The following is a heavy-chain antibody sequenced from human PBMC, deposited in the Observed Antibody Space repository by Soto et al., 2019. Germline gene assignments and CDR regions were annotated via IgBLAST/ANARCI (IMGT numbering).Heavy chain of an antibody. Sequence: GGSLRLSCAASGFTFSSYSMNWVRQAPWKGLEWVSSISSSSSYIYYADSVKGRFTISRDNAKNSLYLQMNSLRAEDTAVYYCASSRGSSYYYYGMDVWGQGTTVTVSS. J-gene: IGHJ6*01. CDR2: ISSSSSYI. CDR3: ASSRGSSYYYYGMDV. CDR1: GFTFSSYS. V-gene: IGHV3-21*01. D-gene: IGHD3-10*01.